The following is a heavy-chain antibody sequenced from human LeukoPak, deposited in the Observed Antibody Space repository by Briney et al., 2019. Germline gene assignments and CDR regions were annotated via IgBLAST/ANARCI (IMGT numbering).Heavy chain of an antibody. CDR1: GFTFSTYD. J-gene: IGHJ4*02. CDR2: ISYDGGNK. CDR3: ARDPYYYDSSGYYGGYYFDY. V-gene: IGHV3-33*05. D-gene: IGHD3-22*01. Sequence: GKSLRLSCVASGFTFSTYDMHWVRQAPGKGLEWVAAISYDGGNKYYADSVKGRVTISRDNSKNTLYLQMNSLRAEDTAVYYCARDPYYYDSSGYYGGYYFDYWGQGTLVTVSS.